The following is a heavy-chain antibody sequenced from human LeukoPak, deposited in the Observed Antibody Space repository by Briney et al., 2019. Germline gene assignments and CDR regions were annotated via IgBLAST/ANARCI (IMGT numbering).Heavy chain of an antibody. CDR1: GGSISSGGYY. CDR3: ARGRGYYYYYGMDV. Sequence: SETLSLTCTVSGGSISSGGYYWSWIRQHPGKGLEWIGYIYYSGSTYYNPSLKSRVTISVDTSKNQFSLKLSSVTAADTAVYYCARGRGYYYYYGMDVWGQGTTVTVSS. CDR2: IYYSGST. J-gene: IGHJ6*02. V-gene: IGHV4-31*03. D-gene: IGHD3-10*01.